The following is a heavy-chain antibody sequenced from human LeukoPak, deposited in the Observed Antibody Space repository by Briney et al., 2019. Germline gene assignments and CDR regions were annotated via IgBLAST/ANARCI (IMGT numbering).Heavy chain of an antibody. V-gene: IGHV4-61*02. CDR2: FYITGGT. Sequence: PSETLSLTCTVSGDSISSGSYYWNWIRQPAGKGLEWIGRFYITGGTNYNPSLKSRVTISVDTSKNQFSLKLTSVTAADTAVYYCARLGGFAIWGQGTVVTVSS. J-gene: IGHJ3*02. CDR3: ARLGGFAI. CDR1: GDSISSGSYY.